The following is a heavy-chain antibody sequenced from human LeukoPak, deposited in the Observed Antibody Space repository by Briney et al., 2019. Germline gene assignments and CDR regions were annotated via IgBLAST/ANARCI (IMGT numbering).Heavy chain of an antibody. CDR2: IIVSGGST. Sequence: GGTLRLSCAASGFTFSSYGMSWVRQAPGKGLEWVSAIIVSGGSTYYADSVKGRFTISRDNSKNTLYLQMNSLRAEDTAVYYCAKYPNPYCSSTSCYNYYYYYYMDVWGKGTTVTISS. J-gene: IGHJ6*03. CDR3: AKYPNPYCSSTSCYNYYYYYYMDV. D-gene: IGHD2-2*02. V-gene: IGHV3-23*01. CDR1: GFTFSSYG.